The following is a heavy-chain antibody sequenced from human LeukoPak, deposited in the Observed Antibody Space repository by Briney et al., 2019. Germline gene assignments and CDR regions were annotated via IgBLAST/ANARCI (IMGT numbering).Heavy chain of an antibody. CDR3: ARGDYGNQRSNNWFDP. CDR1: GESFRAYY. J-gene: IGHJ5*02. CDR2: ISHSGST. Sequence: KTSETLSLTCAVYGESFRAYYWTWLRQPPEKGLEWIGEISHSGSTNYNPSLKSRVTISVDTSKNQFSLRLSSVTAADTAVNYCARGDYGNQRSNNWFDPWGQGTLVTVSS. D-gene: IGHD4-11*01. V-gene: IGHV4-34*01.